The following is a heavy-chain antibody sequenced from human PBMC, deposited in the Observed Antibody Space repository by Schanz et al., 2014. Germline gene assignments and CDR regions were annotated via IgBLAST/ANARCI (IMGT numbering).Heavy chain of an antibody. J-gene: IGHJ3*02. CDR3: ARDHFGELHAFDI. Sequence: QVQLVESGGGLVKPGGSLRLSCAASGFTFSDYYMTWIRQAPGKGLEWVSCITGGSTTYTYYADSVRGRFTISRDNAKNSLYLQMNSLRAEDTAVYYCARDHFGELHAFDIWGQGTMVTVSS. V-gene: IGHV3-11*06. CDR1: GFTFSDYY. CDR2: ITGGSTTYT. D-gene: IGHD3-10*01.